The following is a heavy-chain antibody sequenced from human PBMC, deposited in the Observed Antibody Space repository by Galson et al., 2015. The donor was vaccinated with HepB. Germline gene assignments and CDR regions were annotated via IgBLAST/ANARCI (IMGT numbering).Heavy chain of an antibody. Sequence: LSLTCTVSGGSIYSIHYYWGWLRQPPGKGLEYIGSISYSGTTYSSPSLTSRVTISSDTSKNQFSLKLSSVTAADTAIYYCARHLLYGGNCHLDFWGQGTLVTVSS. CDR3: ARHLLYGGNCHLDF. D-gene: IGHD4-23*01. CDR2: ISYSGTT. CDR1: GGSIYSIHYY. J-gene: IGHJ4*02. V-gene: IGHV4-39*01.